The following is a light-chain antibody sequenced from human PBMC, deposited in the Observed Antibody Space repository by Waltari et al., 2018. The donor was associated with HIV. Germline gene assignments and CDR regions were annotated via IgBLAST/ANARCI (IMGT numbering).Light chain of an antibody. CDR1: SSNIGRNI. Sequence: QSVLTQPPSASGTPGQRVTISCSGSSSNIGRNIVNWYQQLPGTAPKHLIYDNNQRPSGVPDRFSGSKSGTSASLAISGLQSEDEAVYYCAAWDDSLNGWVFGGGTKLTVL. CDR2: DNN. V-gene: IGLV1-44*01. J-gene: IGLJ3*02. CDR3: AAWDDSLNGWV.